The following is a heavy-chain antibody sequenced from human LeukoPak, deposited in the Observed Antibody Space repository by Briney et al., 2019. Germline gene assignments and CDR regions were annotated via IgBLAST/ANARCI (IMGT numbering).Heavy chain of an antibody. CDR3: ARSAYSSTPDY. Sequence: GGSLRLSCAASGFTFSNYWMTWFRQAPGEGLDRVATINQDGGEKYYVDSVKGRLTISRDNAKNSLYLQMNSLRAEDTAVYYCARSAYSSTPDYWGQGTLVTVSS. D-gene: IGHD6-13*01. J-gene: IGHJ4*02. V-gene: IGHV3-7*01. CDR2: INQDGGEK. CDR1: GFTFSNYW.